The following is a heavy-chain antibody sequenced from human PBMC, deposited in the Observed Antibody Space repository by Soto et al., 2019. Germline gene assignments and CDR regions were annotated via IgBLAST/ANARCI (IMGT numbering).Heavy chain of an antibody. V-gene: IGHV4-59*01. D-gene: IGHD3-10*01. J-gene: IGHJ6*02. CDR3: ARTLSSGTLDV. CDR1: GGSINYYW. Sequence: PSETLSLTCTVSGGSINYYWWSWIRQPPGKGLEWIGYIYYSGSTKYNPSLNSRVTISLDTSKNQFSLKLTSVTAADTAVYYCARTLSSGTLDVWAQGTAVTVS. CDR2: IYYSGST.